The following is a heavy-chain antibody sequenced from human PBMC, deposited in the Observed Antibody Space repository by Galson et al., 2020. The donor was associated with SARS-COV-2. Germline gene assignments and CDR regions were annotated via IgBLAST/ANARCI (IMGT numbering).Heavy chain of an antibody. CDR2: IYYSGST. J-gene: IGHJ5*02. D-gene: IGHD2-2*01. CDR3: ARGRGYCSSISRSQHWFDP. V-gene: IGHV4-59*01. CDR1: GGSISNYY. Sequence: SQTLSLTCPVSGGSISNYYWSWIRQPPGKGLAWIGYIYYSGSTNYNPSLKSRVTISVDTSKNQFSLKLNSVTAADTAVYYCARGRGYCSSISRSQHWFDPWGQGTLVTVSS.